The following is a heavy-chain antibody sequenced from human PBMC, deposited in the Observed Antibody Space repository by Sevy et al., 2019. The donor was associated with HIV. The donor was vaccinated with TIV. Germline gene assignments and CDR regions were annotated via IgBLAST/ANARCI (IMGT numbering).Heavy chain of an antibody. CDR1: GFTFSSYA. D-gene: IGHD3-22*01. CDR2: ISGSGGNT. CDR3: AKDLFYFDSSGHGSFDM. V-gene: IGHV3-23*01. Sequence: GGSLRLSCAASGFTFSSYAMGWVRQAPGKGLEWVSTISGSGGNTYYADSVKGRFTISRDNSKNTLYLQMNSLRAQDTAFYCGAKDLFYFDSSGHGSFDMWGKGTMVTVS. J-gene: IGHJ3*02.